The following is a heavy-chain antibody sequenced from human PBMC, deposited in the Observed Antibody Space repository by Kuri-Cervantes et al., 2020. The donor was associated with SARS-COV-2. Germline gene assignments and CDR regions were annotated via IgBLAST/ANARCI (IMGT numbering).Heavy chain of an antibody. J-gene: IGHJ4*02. V-gene: IGHV3-21*01. CDR3: ASSLLGTLDY. Sequence: GGSLRLSCVASGFTFSAYTLNWVRQAPGKGLEWVSSITRSSVYISYADSLKGRFTISRDNAKNSLYLQMNSLRAEDTAVYYCASSLLGTLDYWGQGTLVTVSS. CDR2: ITRSSVYI. D-gene: IGHD1-14*01. CDR1: GFTFSAYT.